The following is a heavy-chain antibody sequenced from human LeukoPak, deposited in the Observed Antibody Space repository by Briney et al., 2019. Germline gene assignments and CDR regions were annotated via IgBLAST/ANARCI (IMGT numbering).Heavy chain of an antibody. V-gene: IGHV4-61*02. CDR2: IYTSGST. J-gene: IGHJ4*02. CDR1: GGSISSGSYY. CDR3: ARSRVGPGYFDY. D-gene: IGHD1-26*01. Sequence: PSQTLSLTCTVSGGSISSGSYYWSWIRQPAGKGLEWIGRIYTSGSTNYNPSLKSRVTISVDTSKNQFSLKLSSVTAADTAVYYCARSRVGPGYFDYWGQGTLVTVSS.